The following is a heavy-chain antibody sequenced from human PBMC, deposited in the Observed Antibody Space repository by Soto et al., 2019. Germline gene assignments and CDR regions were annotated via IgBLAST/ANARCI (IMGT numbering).Heavy chain of an antibody. D-gene: IGHD3-9*01. CDR1: GGSFSGYY. CDR3: AITGGSYYDIWTGEYYYYGMDV. J-gene: IGHJ6*02. CDR2: INHSGST. Sequence: QVQLQQWGAGLLKPSETLSLTCAVYGGSFSGYYWSWIRQPPGKGLEWIGEINHSGSTNYNPSLKCPXPTAVNTSKHXXSXKPXSVTAADTAVYYCAITGGSYYDIWTGEYYYYGMDVWGQGTTVTVSS. V-gene: IGHV4-34*01.